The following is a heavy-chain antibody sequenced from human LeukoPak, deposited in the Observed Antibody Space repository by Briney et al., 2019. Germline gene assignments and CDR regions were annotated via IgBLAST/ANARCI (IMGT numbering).Heavy chain of an antibody. CDR2: IKHDGSEK. V-gene: IGHV3-7*01. CDR1: GFTFSTSW. J-gene: IGHJ4*02. CDR3: FQVWSGY. Sequence: TGGSLRLSCVVSGFTFSTSWMSWVRQAPGKGLEWVANIKHDGSEKYYVDSVKGRFTISRDNAKNSLYLQMNSLGAEDTGVYYCFQVWSGYWGQGTLVTVSS. D-gene: IGHD2-21*01.